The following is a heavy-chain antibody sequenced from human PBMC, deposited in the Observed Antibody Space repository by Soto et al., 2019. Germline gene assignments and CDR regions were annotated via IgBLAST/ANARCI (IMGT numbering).Heavy chain of an antibody. CDR3: ARHDGHSGSPIGY. D-gene: IGHD1-26*01. Sequence: QLQLQESGPGLVKPSETLSLTCTVSGGSISSSSYYWGWIRQPPGKGLEWIGSIYYSGSTYYNPFLKGRVTLSVDTAKDPVSLEVGSVAGADPAGYYCARHDGHSGSPIGYRGQGTLVTVSS. V-gene: IGHV4-39*01. J-gene: IGHJ4*02. CDR1: GGSISSSSYY. CDR2: IYYSGST.